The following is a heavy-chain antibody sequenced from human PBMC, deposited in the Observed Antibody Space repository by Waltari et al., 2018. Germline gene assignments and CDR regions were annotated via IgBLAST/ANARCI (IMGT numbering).Heavy chain of an antibody. Sequence: QVQLQESGPGLVKPSQTLSLTCTVSGGSISSGGYYWSWIRQHPGKGLEWVGYTYYRGSTYYNPSTKRRVTISVDTSKNQFSLKLSSVTAADTAVYYCARGIAAAVSWFDPWGQGTLVTVSS. J-gene: IGHJ5*02. CDR1: GGSISSGGYY. V-gene: IGHV4-31*03. CDR3: ARGIAAAVSWFDP. CDR2: TYYRGST. D-gene: IGHD6-13*01.